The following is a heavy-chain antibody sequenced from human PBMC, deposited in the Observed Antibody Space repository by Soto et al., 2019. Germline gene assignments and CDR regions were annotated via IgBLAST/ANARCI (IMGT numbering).Heavy chain of an antibody. CDR1: GFTCSSYW. V-gene: IGHV3-7*01. D-gene: IGHD3-3*01. J-gene: IGHJ4*02. CDR2: IKQDGSEK. CDR3: ARVRFVATADY. Sequence: GGSLRLSCAASGFTCSSYWMSWVRQAPGKGLEWVANIKQDGSEKYYVDSVKGRFTISRDNAKNSLYLQMNSLRAEDTAVYYCARVRFVATADYWGQGTLVTVSS.